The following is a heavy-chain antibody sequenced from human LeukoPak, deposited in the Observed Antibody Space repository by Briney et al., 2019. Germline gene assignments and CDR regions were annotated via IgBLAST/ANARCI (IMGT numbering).Heavy chain of an antibody. J-gene: IGHJ4*02. D-gene: IGHD2-2*01. CDR2: ISSSGSTI. V-gene: IGHV3-48*03. CDR3: ARVGDCSSTSCYFYFDY. CDR1: GVTLSSYE. Sequence: GGSLRLSCAASGVTLSSYEMNWVRQAPGKGLEWVSYISSSGSTIYYADSVKGRFTISRDNAKNSLYLQMNSLRAEDTAVYYCARVGDCSSTSCYFYFDYWGQGTLVTVSS.